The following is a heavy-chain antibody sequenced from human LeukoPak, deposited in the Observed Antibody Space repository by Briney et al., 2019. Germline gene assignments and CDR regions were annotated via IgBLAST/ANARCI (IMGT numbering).Heavy chain of an antibody. CDR2: INPSGGST. CDR1: GYTFTSYY. V-gene: IGHV1-46*01. D-gene: IGHD3-22*01. J-gene: IGHJ3*02. CDR3: ARDDSSSFGPANAFDI. Sequence: ASVKVSCKASGYTFTSYYMHWVRQAPGQGLEWMGIINPSGGSTSYAQKFQGRVTMTRDMSTSTVYMELSSLRSEDTAVYYCARDDSSSFGPANAFDIWGQGKMVTVSS.